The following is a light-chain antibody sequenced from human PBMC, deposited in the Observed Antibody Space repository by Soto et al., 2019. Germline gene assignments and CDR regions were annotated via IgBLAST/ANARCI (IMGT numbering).Light chain of an antibody. CDR1: QTISSW. Sequence: DIQMTQSPSTLSGSVGDRVTITCRASQTISSWLAWYQQKPGKAPKLLIYKASTLKSGVPSRFSGSGSGTEFTLTISSLHPDDFATYYGQLYNSYSEAFGQGTKVDIK. CDR3: QLYNSYSEA. V-gene: IGKV1-5*03. J-gene: IGKJ1*01. CDR2: KAS.